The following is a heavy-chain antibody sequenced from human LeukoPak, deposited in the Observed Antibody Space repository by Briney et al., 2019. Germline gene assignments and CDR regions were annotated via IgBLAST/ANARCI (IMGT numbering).Heavy chain of an antibody. D-gene: IGHD1-14*01. CDR2: ISSSGSTI. Sequence: GGSLRLSCAASGFTFSSYEMNWVRQAPGKGLEWVSYISSSGSTIYYADPVKGRFTISRDNAKNSLYLQMNSLRAEDTAVYYCARSGLANPGSWGQGTLVTVSS. CDR3: ARSGLANPGS. V-gene: IGHV3-48*03. CDR1: GFTFSSYE. J-gene: IGHJ5*02.